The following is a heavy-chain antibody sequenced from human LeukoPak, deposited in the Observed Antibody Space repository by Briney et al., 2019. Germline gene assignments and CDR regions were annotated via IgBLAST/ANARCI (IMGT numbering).Heavy chain of an antibody. J-gene: IGHJ3*02. V-gene: IGHV3-48*02. D-gene: IGHD6-19*01. CDR3: ARSVIAVAGYDAFDI. CDR1: GFTFSAYS. Sequence: GGSLRLSCAASGFTFSAYSMNWVRQAPGKGLDWVSYISSRSFTIYYADSVKGRFTISRDNAKNSLYLEMNSLRDEDTAVYYCARSVIAVAGYDAFDIWGQGTVVTVPS. CDR2: ISSRSFTI.